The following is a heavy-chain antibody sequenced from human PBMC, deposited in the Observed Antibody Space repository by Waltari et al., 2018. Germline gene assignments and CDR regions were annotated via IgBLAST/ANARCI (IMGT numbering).Heavy chain of an antibody. CDR2: INEDGSST. J-gene: IGHJ3*02. Sequence: EVQLVESGGGLVLPGGSLRLSCAASGFTFSHYKTHWVRQAPGKGLAWVSRINEDGSSTTYADSVKGRFTISRDNAKNTVHLEMNSLRAEDTAIYYCIRAGFDIWGQGTMVTVSS. CDR1: GFTFSHYK. V-gene: IGHV3-74*01. CDR3: IRAGFDI.